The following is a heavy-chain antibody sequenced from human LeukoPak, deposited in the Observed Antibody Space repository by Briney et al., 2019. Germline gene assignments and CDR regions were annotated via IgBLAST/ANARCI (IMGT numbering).Heavy chain of an antibody. J-gene: IGHJ4*02. CDR1: GLTFSSSW. Sequence: GGSLRLSCAVSGLTFSSSWMDWVRQAPGKGLEWVSSISGSGGSTYYADSVKGRFTISRDNSKNTLYLQMNSLRDEDTAVYYCAKSSYYDASGYYREYYFDYWGQGTLVTVSS. V-gene: IGHV3-23*01. CDR3: AKSSYYDASGYYREYYFDY. D-gene: IGHD3-22*01. CDR2: ISGSGGST.